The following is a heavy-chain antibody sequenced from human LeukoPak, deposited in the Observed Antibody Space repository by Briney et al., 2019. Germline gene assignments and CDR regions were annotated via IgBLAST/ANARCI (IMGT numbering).Heavy chain of an antibody. J-gene: IGHJ3*02. CDR2: INHSGST. CDR3: ARHQYDFWSGYYWDAFDI. V-gene: IGHV4-34*01. Sequence: SETLSLTCAVYGGSFSGYYWSWIRQPPGKGLEWIGEINHSGSTNYNPSLKSRVPISVDTSKNQFSLKLSSVTAADTAMYYCARHQYDFWSGYYWDAFDIWGQGSMVTVSS. CDR1: GGSFSGYY. D-gene: IGHD3-3*01.